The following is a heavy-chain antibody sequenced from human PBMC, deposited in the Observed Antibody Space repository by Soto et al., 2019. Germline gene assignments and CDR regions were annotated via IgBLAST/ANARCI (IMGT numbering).Heavy chain of an antibody. CDR1: GYPFTSYY. CDR2: IVPIYRSA. CDR3: VRDSGAKLSSS. D-gene: IGHD6-13*01. V-gene: IGHV1-69*13. J-gene: IGHJ4*02. Sequence: AVKLSCKASGYPFTSYYMHWVRQAPGQGLEWVGGIVPIYRSADYAQKFQGRVTITADESARTSYMELRSLKSQDTAVYYCVRDSGAKLSSSWGQGTLVTVS.